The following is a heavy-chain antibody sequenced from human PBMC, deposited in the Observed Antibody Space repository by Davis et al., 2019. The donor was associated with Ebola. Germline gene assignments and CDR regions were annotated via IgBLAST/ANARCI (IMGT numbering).Heavy chain of an antibody. V-gene: IGHV4-39*01. D-gene: IGHD3-22*01. CDR2: IYYSGSA. Sequence: SETLSLTCTVSGGSISSSTYSWGWIRQPPGKGLEWIGIIYYSGSAYYNPSLKSRVTISVDTSMNQFSLKLSSVTAADTAVYYCAGISITMIQGAFDIWGQGTMVTVSS. CDR3: AGISITMIQGAFDI. CDR1: GGSISSSTYS. J-gene: IGHJ3*02.